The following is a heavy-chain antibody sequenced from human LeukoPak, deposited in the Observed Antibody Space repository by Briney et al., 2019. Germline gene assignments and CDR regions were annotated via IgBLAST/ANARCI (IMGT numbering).Heavy chain of an antibody. J-gene: IGHJ4*02. CDR3: ARDPGSSGPDY. CDR2: IYYSGST. Sequence: PSETLSLTCTVSGGSFSSGSYYWSWIRQPPGKGLEWIGYIYYSGSTNYNPSLKSRVTISVDTSKNQFSLKLSSVTAADTAVYYCARDPGSSGPDYWGQGTLVTVSS. D-gene: IGHD6-19*01. V-gene: IGHV4-61*01. CDR1: GGSFSSGSYY.